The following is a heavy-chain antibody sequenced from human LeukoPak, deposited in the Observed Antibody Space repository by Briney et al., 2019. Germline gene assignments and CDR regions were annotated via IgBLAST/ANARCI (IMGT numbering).Heavy chain of an antibody. CDR3: ARDRQYYHSSGQHDAFDI. D-gene: IGHD3-22*01. CDR2: IYYSGST. Sequence: SETLSLTCTVSGGSVSSYYWSWIRQPPGKGLEWIGYIYYSGSTNYNPSLKSRVTISVDTSKNQFSLKLNSITTADTAVYYCARDRQYYHSSGQHDAFDIWGQGTMVTVSS. J-gene: IGHJ3*02. V-gene: IGHV4-59*02. CDR1: GGSVSSYY.